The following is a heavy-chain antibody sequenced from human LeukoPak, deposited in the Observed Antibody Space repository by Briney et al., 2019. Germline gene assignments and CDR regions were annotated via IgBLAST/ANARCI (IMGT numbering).Heavy chain of an antibody. CDR1: GFTFSSYG. J-gene: IGHJ4*02. V-gene: IGHV3-30*02. CDR3: ARNRGEQSRYFDY. D-gene: IGHD3-10*01. Sequence: PGGSLRLSCAASGFTFSSYGMHWVRQAPGKGLEWVAVIWYDGSNKYYADSVKGRFTISRDNSKNTLYLQMNSLRAEDTAVYYCARNRGEQSRYFDYWGQGTLVTVSS. CDR2: IWYDGSNK.